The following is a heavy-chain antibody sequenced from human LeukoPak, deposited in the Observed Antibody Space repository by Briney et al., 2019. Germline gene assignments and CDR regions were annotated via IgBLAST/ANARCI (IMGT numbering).Heavy chain of an antibody. D-gene: IGHD2-2*02. Sequence: PSETLSLTCTVSGGSISSYYWSWIRQPAGKGLEWIGRIYTSGSTNYNPSLKSRVTMSVDTSKNQFSLKLSSVTAADTAVYYCARVWDCSSTSCYIEGDAFDIWGQGTMVTVS. J-gene: IGHJ3*02. CDR1: GGSISSYY. V-gene: IGHV4-4*07. CDR3: ARVWDCSSTSCYIEGDAFDI. CDR2: IYTSGST.